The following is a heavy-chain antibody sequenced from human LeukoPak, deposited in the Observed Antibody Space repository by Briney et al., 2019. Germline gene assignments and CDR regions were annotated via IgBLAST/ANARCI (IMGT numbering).Heavy chain of an antibody. CDR1: GFTFSSYW. CDR3: ARGRMLYYYDSSGYPFDY. CDR2: IKQDGSEK. J-gene: IGHJ4*02. V-gene: IGHV3-7*04. D-gene: IGHD3-22*01. Sequence: GGSLRLSCAASGFTFSSYWMSWVRQAPGKGLEWVANIKQDGSEKYYVDSVKGRFTISRDNAKNSLYLQMNSLRAEDTAVYYCARGRMLYYYDSSGYPFDYWGQGTLVTVSS.